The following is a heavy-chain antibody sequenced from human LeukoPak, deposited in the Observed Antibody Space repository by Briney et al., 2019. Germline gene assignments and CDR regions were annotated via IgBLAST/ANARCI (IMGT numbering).Heavy chain of an antibody. V-gene: IGHV4-34*01. D-gene: IGHD6-19*01. CDR1: GGSFSGYY. Sequence: SETLSLTCAVYGGSFSGYYWSWIRQPPGKGLEWIGEINHSGSTNYNPSLKSRVTTSVDTSKNQFSLKLSSVTAADTAVYYCAISSGWHIFDYWGQGTLVTVSS. CDR3: AISSGWHIFDY. CDR2: INHSGST. J-gene: IGHJ4*02.